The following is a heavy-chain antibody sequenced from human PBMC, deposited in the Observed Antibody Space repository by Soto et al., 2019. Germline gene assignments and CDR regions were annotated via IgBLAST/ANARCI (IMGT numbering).Heavy chain of an antibody. Sequence: EVQLVESGGGLVQPGGSLRLSCAGSGLTLSRYWMHWVRQGPGKGLVWVSRINSDGGTTTYADSVKGRFTISRDNAKNTVDLKMNSLRAEDTAVYYCLAGETNYFDFWGQGTLVTVSS. J-gene: IGHJ4*02. CDR2: INSDGGTT. V-gene: IGHV3-74*01. D-gene: IGHD3-10*01. CDR3: LAGETNYFDF. CDR1: GLTLSRYW.